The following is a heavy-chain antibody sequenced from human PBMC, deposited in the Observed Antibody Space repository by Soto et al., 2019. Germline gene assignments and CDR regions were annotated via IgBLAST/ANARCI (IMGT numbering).Heavy chain of an antibody. CDR3: ARMNYSDTSGYPFAY. V-gene: IGHV4-59*01. J-gene: IGHJ4*02. CDR1: GGSISSYY. CDR2: IYFRGTT. Sequence: SETLSLTCTVSGGSISSYYWSWIRQPPGKGLEWIGYIYFRGTTNYNPSLKSRVTMSADTSKNQSSLKLNSVTAADTAVYYCARMNYSDTSGYPFAYCGQGMIATVS. D-gene: IGHD3-22*01.